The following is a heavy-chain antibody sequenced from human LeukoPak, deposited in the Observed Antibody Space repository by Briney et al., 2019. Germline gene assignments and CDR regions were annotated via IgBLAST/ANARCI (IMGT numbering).Heavy chain of an antibody. CDR1: GVSFSGYY. Sequence: SETLSLTCAVYGVSFSGYYWSWIRQPPGKGLEWIGEIKHSGSTNYNPSLKSRVTISVDTSKNQFSLKLSSVTAADTAVYYCARSFGDYGDADYWGQGTLVTVSS. D-gene: IGHD4-17*01. V-gene: IGHV4-34*01. J-gene: IGHJ4*02. CDR2: IKHSGST. CDR3: ARSFGDYGDADY.